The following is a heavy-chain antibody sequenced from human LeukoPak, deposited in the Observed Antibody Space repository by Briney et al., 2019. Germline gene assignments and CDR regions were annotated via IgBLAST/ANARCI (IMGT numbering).Heavy chain of an antibody. V-gene: IGHV3-33*01. CDR3: ARDLHPSGWSDFDY. CDR1: GFTLSNYG. CDR2: TWYDGSKE. Sequence: GGSLGLSCAASGFTLSNYGMHWVRQAPGKGLEWVAVTWYDGSKEYYADSVKGRFTISRDISKNTLYLQMNSLRVEDTAVYYCARDLHPSGWSDFDYWGQGTLVTVSS. J-gene: IGHJ4*02. D-gene: IGHD6-19*01.